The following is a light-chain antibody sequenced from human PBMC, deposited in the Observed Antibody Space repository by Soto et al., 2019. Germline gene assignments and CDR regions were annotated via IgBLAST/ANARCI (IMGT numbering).Light chain of an antibody. CDR1: QSVSSSY. J-gene: IGKJ1*01. Sequence: EIVLTQSPDTLSLSPGERATLSCRASQSVSSSYLAWYQQKTGQAPRLLIYGASSRTAGIPDRFSGSVSGTDFTLTISRLEPEDFAVYYCQQYGTSPWTFGHGTKVEIK. CDR3: QQYGTSPWT. CDR2: GAS. V-gene: IGKV3-20*01.